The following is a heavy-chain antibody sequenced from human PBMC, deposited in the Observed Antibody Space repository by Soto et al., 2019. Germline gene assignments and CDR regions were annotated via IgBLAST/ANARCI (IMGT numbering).Heavy chain of an antibody. Sequence: VASVKVSCKASGYTFTSYAMHWVRQAPGQRLEWMGWINAGNGNTKYSQKFQGRVTITRDTSASTAYMELSSLRSEDTAVYYCARDTLYYDFWSGYLRWGQGTLVTVSS. D-gene: IGHD3-3*01. CDR1: GYTFTSYA. V-gene: IGHV1-3*01. J-gene: IGHJ4*02. CDR3: ARDTLYYDFWSGYLR. CDR2: INAGNGNT.